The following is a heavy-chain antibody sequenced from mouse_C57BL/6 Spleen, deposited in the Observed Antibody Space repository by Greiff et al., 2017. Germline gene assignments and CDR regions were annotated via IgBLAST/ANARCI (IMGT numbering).Heavy chain of an antibody. V-gene: IGHV5-17*01. CDR2: ISSGSSTI. J-gene: IGHJ4*01. Sequence: EVTVVESGGGLVKPGGSLKLSCAASGFTFSDYGMHWVRQAPEKGLEWVAYISSGSSTIYYADTVKGRFTISRDNAKNTLFLQMTSLRSEDTAMYYWAKNDYYGSMDYWGQGTSVTVSS. D-gene: IGHD1-1*01. CDR3: AKNDYYGSMDY. CDR1: GFTFSDYG.